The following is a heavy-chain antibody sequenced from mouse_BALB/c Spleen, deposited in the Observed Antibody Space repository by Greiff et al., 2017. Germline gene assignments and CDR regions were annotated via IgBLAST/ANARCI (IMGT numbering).Heavy chain of an antibody. V-gene: IGHV2-9-2*01. Sequence: VMLVESGPGLVAPSQSLSITCTVSGFSLTSYDISWIRQPPGKGLEWLGVIWTGGGTNYNSAFMSRLSISKDNSKSQVFLKMNSLQTDDTAIYYCVQGFAYWGQGTLVTVSA. CDR1: GFSLTSYD. J-gene: IGHJ3*01. CDR3: VQGFAY. CDR2: IWTGGGT.